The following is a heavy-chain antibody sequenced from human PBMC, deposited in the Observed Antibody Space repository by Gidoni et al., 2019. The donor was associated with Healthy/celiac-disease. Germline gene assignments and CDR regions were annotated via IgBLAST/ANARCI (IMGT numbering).Heavy chain of an antibody. V-gene: IGHV3-7*01. D-gene: IGHD6-6*01. J-gene: IGHJ5*02. CDR3: ARDRTARCWFDP. CDR2: IKQDGSEK. CDR1: GFTFSSYW. Sequence: EVQLVESGGGSVQPGGSLRLSCAATGFTFSSYWMSWVRQAPGKGLECVANIKQDGSEKYYVDSVKGRFTISRDNAKNSLYLQMNSLRAEDTAVYYCARDRTARCWFDPWGQGTLVTVSS.